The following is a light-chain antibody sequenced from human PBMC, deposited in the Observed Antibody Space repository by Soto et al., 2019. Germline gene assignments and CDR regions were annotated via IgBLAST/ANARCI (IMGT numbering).Light chain of an antibody. CDR2: RNN. V-gene: IGLV1-47*01. J-gene: IGLJ3*02. Sequence: QSVLTQPPSASGTPGQRVTISCSGSSSNIGSNYVYWYQQLPGTAPKLLIYRNNQRPXXVPXXXSGSKSGTSASLAISGLXXXXXXDYYCAAWDDSLSGRWVFGGGTKLTVL. CDR1: SSNIGSNY. CDR3: AAWDDSLSGRWV.